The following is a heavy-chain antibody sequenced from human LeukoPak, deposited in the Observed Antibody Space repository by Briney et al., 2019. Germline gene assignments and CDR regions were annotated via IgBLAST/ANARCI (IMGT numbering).Heavy chain of an antibody. J-gene: IGHJ4*02. D-gene: IGHD2/OR15-2a*01. CDR3: AKDQYRDYFRGADY. Sequence: GGSLRLSCAASGFTFSTYAMTWVRQAPGKGLEWVSAIRGDGATKFYADSVKGRFAVSRDNSKNTLYLQMNSLRAEDTAVYYCAKDQYRDYFRGADYWGQGTLVTVSS. CDR2: IRGDGATK. CDR1: GFTFSTYA. V-gene: IGHV3-23*01.